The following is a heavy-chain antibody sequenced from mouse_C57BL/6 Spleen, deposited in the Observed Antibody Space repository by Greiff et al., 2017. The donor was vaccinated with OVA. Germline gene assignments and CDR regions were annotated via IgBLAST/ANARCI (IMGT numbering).Heavy chain of an antibody. V-gene: IGHV5-16*01. CDR3: ARGYDGYPYYAMDY. D-gene: IGHD2-3*01. CDR1: GFTFSDYY. Sequence: EVKLMESEGGLVQPGSSMKLSCTASGFTFSDYYMAWVRQVPEKGLEWVANINYDGSSTYYLDSLKSRFIISRDNAKNILYLQMSSLKSEDTATYYCARGYDGYPYYAMDYWGQGTSVTVSS. J-gene: IGHJ4*01. CDR2: INYDGSST.